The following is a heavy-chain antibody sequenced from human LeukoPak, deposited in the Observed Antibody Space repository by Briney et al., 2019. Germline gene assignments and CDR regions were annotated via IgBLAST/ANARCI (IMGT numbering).Heavy chain of an antibody. CDR3: AKGEIFGVVTNLIFDY. Sequence: PGGSLRLSCAASGFTFSSYAMSWVRQAPGKGLEWVSAISGSGGSTYYADSVKGRFTISRDNSKNTLYLQMNSLRAEDTAVYYCAKGEIFGVVTNLIFDYWGQGTLVTVSS. J-gene: IGHJ4*02. CDR2: ISGSGGST. CDR1: GFTFSSYA. V-gene: IGHV3-23*01. D-gene: IGHD3-3*01.